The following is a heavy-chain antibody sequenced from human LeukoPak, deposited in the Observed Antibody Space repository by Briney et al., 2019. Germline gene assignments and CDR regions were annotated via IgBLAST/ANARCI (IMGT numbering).Heavy chain of an antibody. CDR3: ARGRGSTIRFDY. Sequence: GGSLRLSCAASGFTFSSYAMSWVRQAPGKGLEWVSAISTSGGTTYYADSVKGRFTVSRDNSKNTLYLQMNSLRAEDTAVYYCARGRGSTIRFDYWGPGNPGHRLL. J-gene: IGHJ4*02. D-gene: IGHD3-10*01. CDR1: GFTFSSYA. V-gene: IGHV3-23*01. CDR2: ISTSGGTT.